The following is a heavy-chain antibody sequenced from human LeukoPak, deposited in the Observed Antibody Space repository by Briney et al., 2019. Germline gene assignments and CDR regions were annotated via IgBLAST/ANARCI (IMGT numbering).Heavy chain of an antibody. Sequence: GGSLRLSCAGSGFTFNNQAMTWVRQAPGKGLEWVSSISDDGVRTYTADSLRGRFTISRDNSENTVYLQMNSLRVEDTAVYYCAKHLRDVLRFVEWPSENRKYDYNYINAWGSGTTVTDSS. CDR1: GFTFNNQA. D-gene: IGHD3-3*01. J-gene: IGHJ6*03. V-gene: IGHV3-23*01. CDR3: AKHLRDVLRFVEWPSENRKYDYNYINA. CDR2: ISDDGVRT.